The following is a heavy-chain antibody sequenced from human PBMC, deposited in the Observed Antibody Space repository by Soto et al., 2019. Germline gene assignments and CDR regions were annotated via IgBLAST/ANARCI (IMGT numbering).Heavy chain of an antibody. V-gene: IGHV3-30-3*01. Sequence: GGSLRLSCAASGFTFSSYAMHWVRQAPGKGLEWVAVISYDGSNKYYADSVKGRFTISRDNSKNTLYLQMNSLRAEDTAVYYCARDIVGAPRFDPWGQGNLVTVSS. CDR3: ARDIVGAPRFDP. CDR2: ISYDGSNK. J-gene: IGHJ5*02. CDR1: GFTFSSYA. D-gene: IGHD1-26*01.